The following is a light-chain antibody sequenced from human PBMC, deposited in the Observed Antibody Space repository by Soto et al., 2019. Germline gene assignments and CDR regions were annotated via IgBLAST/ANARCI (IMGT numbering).Light chain of an antibody. CDR1: ESVSSTY. J-gene: IGKJ4*01. CDR2: GAS. CDR3: QQYGTSPSVT. V-gene: IGKV3-20*01. Sequence: EIVLTQFPGTLSLSPGERATLSCRASESVSSTYLAWYQHKPGQPPRLLIYGASSRATGIPDRFSGSGSGTDFTLTIGRLEPEDFAVYYCQQYGTSPSVTFGGGTKVDIK.